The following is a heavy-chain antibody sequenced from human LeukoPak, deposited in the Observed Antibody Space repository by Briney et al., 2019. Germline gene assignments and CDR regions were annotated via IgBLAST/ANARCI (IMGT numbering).Heavy chain of an antibody. CDR3: AREGGRGSFFDY. J-gene: IGHJ4*02. Sequence: GGSLRLSCAASGFTFSSYEMNWVRQAPGKGLEWASYISSSGSTIYYADSVKGRFTISRDNAKNSLYLQMNSLRAEDTAVYYCAREGGRGSFFDYWGQGTLVTVSS. CDR2: ISSSGSTI. V-gene: IGHV3-48*03. CDR1: GFTFSSYE. D-gene: IGHD1-26*01.